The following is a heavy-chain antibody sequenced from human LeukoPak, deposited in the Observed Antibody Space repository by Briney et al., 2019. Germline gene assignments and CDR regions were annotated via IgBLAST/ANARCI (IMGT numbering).Heavy chain of an antibody. V-gene: IGHV3-53*01. D-gene: IGHD2-2*01. CDR3: ARDSPHYANAFDI. CDR2: IYSGGST. CDR1: GFTVSSNY. Sequence: PGGSLRLSCAASGFTVSSNYMSWVRQAPGKGLEWVSVIYSGGSTYYADSVKGRFTISRDNSKDTLYLQMKSLRAEDTAVYYCARDSPHYANAFDIWGQGTMVTVSS. J-gene: IGHJ3*02.